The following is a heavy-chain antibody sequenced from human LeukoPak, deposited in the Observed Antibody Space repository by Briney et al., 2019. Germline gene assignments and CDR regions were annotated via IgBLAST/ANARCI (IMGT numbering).Heavy chain of an antibody. CDR3: ARGDIVATHFDY. Sequence: ASETLSLTCTVSGGSVSSGSYYWSWIRQPPGKGLEWIGYIYYSGSTNYNPSLKSRVTISVDTSKNQFSLKLSSVTAADTAVYYCARGDIVATHFDYWDQGTLVTVSS. CDR1: GGSVSSGSYY. J-gene: IGHJ4*02. CDR2: IYYSGST. D-gene: IGHD5-12*01. V-gene: IGHV4-61*01.